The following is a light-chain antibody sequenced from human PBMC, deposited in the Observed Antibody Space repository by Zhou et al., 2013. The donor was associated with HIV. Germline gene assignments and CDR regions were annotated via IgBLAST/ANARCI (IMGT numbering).Light chain of an antibody. J-gene: IGKJ1*01. CDR2: GAS. CDR1: ESVTSSY. CDR3: QQYGDSPWT. V-gene: IGKV3-20*01. Sequence: EILLTQSPGTLSLSPGERVTFSCRASESVTSSYLAWYQQKPGQAPRLLIYGASRRATGIPDRFSGSGSGTDFTLTISRLEPEDFAVYYCQQYGDSPWTFGQGTKVE.